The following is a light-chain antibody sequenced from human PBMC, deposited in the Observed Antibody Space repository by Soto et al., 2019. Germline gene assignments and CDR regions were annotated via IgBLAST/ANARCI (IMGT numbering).Light chain of an antibody. CDR3: TSYTGTYNLG. V-gene: IGLV2-14*01. J-gene: IGLJ2*01. CDR1: SSDVGAYGY. Sequence: QSALTQPASVSGSPAQSITISCTGTSSDVGAYGYVSWYQQHPGKAPKLIIYEVSYRPPGVSNRFSGSKYGNTASLTISGLQAEDEADYYCTSYTGTYNLGFGGGTKLTVL. CDR2: EVS.